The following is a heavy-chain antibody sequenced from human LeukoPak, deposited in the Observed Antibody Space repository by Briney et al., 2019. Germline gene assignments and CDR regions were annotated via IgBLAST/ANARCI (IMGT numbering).Heavy chain of an antibody. CDR1: GGSISSYY. Sequence: SETLSLTCTVSGGSISSYYWSWIRQPPGKGLEWIGYIYYSGSTDYNPSLKSRVTISVDTSKNQFSLKLSSVTAADTAVYYCARVGYSYGLDYWGQGTLVTVSS. CDR2: IYYSGST. V-gene: IGHV4-59*01. CDR3: ARVGYSYGLDY. D-gene: IGHD5-18*01. J-gene: IGHJ4*02.